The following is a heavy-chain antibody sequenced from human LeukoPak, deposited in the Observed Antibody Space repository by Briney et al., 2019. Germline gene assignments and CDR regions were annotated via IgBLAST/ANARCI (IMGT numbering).Heavy chain of an antibody. J-gene: IGHJ4*02. CDR1: GFTFSSYW. CDR3: ARGPYYYGSGSYSLDYFDY. D-gene: IGHD3-10*01. V-gene: IGHV3-13*01. CDR2: IGTAGDT. Sequence: PGGSLRLSCAASGFTFSSYWMNWVRQATGKGLEWVSAIGTAGDTYYPGSVKGRFTISRENAKNSLYLQMNSLRAGDTAVYYCARGPYYYGSGSYSLDYFDYWGQGTLVTVSS.